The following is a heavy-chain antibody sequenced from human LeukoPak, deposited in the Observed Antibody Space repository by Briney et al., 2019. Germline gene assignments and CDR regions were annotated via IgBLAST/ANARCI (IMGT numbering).Heavy chain of an antibody. CDR2: IYPGDSDT. D-gene: IGHD2-21*02. J-gene: IGHJ3*02. Sequence: GESLKISCKGSGYTFITYWIGWVRQMPGKGLEWMGIIYPGDSDTRYSPSFRGQVTISVDKSITTAYLQWSSLKASDTAMYYCARWVTADRGKKDAFDIWGQGTMVTVSS. CDR1: GYTFITYW. CDR3: ARWVTADRGKKDAFDI. V-gene: IGHV5-51*01.